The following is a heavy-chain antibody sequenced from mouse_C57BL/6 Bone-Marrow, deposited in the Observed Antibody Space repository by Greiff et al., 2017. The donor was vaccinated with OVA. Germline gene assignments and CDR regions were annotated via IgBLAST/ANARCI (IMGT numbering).Heavy chain of an antibody. V-gene: IGHV2-2*01. Sequence: QVHVKQSGPGLVQPSQSLSITCTVSGFSLTSYGVHWVRQSPGKGLEWLGVIWSGGSTDYNAAFISRLSISKDNSKSQVFFKMNSLQADDTAIYYCARIYYYRYWYFDVWGTGTTVTVSS. D-gene: IGHD1-1*01. CDR3: ARIYYYRYWYFDV. J-gene: IGHJ1*03. CDR2: IWSGGST. CDR1: GFSLTSYG.